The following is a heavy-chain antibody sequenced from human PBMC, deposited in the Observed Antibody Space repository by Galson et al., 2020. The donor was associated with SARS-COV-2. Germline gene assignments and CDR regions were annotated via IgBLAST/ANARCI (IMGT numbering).Heavy chain of an antibody. V-gene: IGHV3-21*01. CDR3: AIFLEWLLAHQAYYGMDV. D-gene: IGHD3-3*01. CDR2: ISSSSSYI. J-gene: IGHJ6*02. Sequence: NSGGSLRLSCAASGFTFSSYSMNWVRQAPGKGLEWVSSISSSSSYIYYADSVKGRFTISRDNAKNSLYLQMNSLRAEDTAGYYCAIFLEWLLAHQAYYGMDVWGQGTTVTVSS. CDR1: GFTFSSYS.